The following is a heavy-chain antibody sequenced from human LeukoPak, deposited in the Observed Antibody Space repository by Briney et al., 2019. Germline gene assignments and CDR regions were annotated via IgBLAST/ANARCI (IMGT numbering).Heavy chain of an antibody. CDR2: IYYSGST. CDR3: ARRGYYYDSSRSFDY. V-gene: IGHV4-39*01. CDR1: GGSISSSSYY. J-gene: IGHJ4*02. D-gene: IGHD3-22*01. Sequence: SETLSLTCTVSGGSISSSSYYWGWIRQPPGKGLDWIGSIYYSGSTYYNPSLKSRVTISVDTCKNQFSLKLSSVTAADTAVYYCARRGYYYDSSRSFDYWGQGTLVTVSS.